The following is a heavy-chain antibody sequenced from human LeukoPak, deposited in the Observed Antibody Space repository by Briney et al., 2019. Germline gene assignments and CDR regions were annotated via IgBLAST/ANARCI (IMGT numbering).Heavy chain of an antibody. Sequence: PGGSLRLSCAASGFTFSSYTMSWVRQAPGKGLGWVSAISGSGDSTYYADSVKGRSTISRDNSKNTLFLQMNSLRAEDTAVYYCARGVIAAAGFFDFWGQGALVTVSS. D-gene: IGHD6-13*01. J-gene: IGHJ4*02. CDR1: GFTFSSYT. V-gene: IGHV3-23*01. CDR2: ISGSGDST. CDR3: ARGVIAAAGFFDF.